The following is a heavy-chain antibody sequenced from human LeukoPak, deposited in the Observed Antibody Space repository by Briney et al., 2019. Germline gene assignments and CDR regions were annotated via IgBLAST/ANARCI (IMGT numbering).Heavy chain of an antibody. CDR3: ARDILEWLLSPLYFDY. CDR2: IYYSGST. V-gene: IGHV4-31*11. CDR1: GGSISSGGYY. J-gene: IGHJ4*02. D-gene: IGHD3-3*01. Sequence: SETLSLTCAVSGGSISSGGYYCSWIRQHPGKGLEWIGYIYYSGSTYYNPSLKSRVTISVDTSKNQFSLKLSSVTAADTAVYYCARDILEWLLSPLYFDYWGQGTLVTVSS.